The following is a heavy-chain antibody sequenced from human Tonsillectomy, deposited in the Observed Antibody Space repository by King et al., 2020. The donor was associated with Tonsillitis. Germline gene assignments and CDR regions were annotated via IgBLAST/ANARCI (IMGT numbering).Heavy chain of an antibody. CDR3: TRSGITIIPSPPPRD. Sequence: VQLVESGGGLVQPGRSLRLSCTASGFTFGDYAMSWVRQAPGKGLEWVGFIRSNAYGGTTEYAASVKGRFTISRDDSKSFAYLQMNSLKTEDTAVYYCTRSGITIIPSPPPRDWGQGTLVTVSS. CDR1: GFTFGDYA. J-gene: IGHJ4*02. V-gene: IGHV3-49*04. D-gene: IGHD3-3*01. CDR2: IRSNAYGGTT.